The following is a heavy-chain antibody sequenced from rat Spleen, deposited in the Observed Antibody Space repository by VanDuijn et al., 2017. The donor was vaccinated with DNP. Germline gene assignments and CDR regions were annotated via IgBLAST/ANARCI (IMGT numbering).Heavy chain of an antibody. J-gene: IGHJ3*01. Sequence: EVQLVESGGGSVQPGRSLKLSCAASGFSFSDYYMTWVRQAPTKGLEWVAYISYDGGRSYYGDSVKGRFTISRDNAKSTLSLQMNSLRSEDMATYYCARPMDYYSGGFAYWGQGTLVTVSS. CDR1: GFSFSDYY. V-gene: IGHV5-22*01. D-gene: IGHD1-1*01. CDR2: ISYDGGRS. CDR3: ARPMDYYSGGFAY.